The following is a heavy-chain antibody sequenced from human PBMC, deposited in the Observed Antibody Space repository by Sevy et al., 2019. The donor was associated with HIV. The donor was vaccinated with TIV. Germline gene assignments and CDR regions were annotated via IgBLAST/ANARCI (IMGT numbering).Heavy chain of an antibody. D-gene: IGHD1-20*01. CDR2: INPNSGVT. J-gene: IGHJ3*02. Sequence: ASVKVSSKATGYMFSDYNMHWVRQAPGQRLEWMALINPNSGVTIYAQKFRGRVSLTRDTSMSTAYMELSALTSDDTAVYYCVREDNNAPRTLLSFDIWGQGTMVTVSS. V-gene: IGHV1-2*06. CDR1: GYMFSDYN. CDR3: VREDNNAPRTLLSFDI.